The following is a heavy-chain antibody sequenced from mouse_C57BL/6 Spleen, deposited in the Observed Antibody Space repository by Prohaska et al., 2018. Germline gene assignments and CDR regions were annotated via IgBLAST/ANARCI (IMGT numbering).Heavy chain of an antibody. V-gene: IGHV1-55*01. J-gene: IGHJ3*01. CDR3: AREEFYDYDGGRFAY. CDR1: GYTFTSYW. CDR2: IYLCIGST. Sequence: QVQLQQPGAELVKPGASVKMSCKASGYTFTSYWITWVKQSPGQGLEWIGDIYLCIGSTNYNEKFKSNDTLKVDTTSRPDYRQLSSLTSEDSAVYCCAREEFYDYDGGRFAYWGQGTRVTVS. D-gene: IGHD2-4*01.